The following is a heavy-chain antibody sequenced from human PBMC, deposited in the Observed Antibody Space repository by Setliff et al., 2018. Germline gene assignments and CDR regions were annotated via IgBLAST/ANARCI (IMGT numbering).Heavy chain of an antibody. CDR3: ARRAKGFGELLSHFDS. CDR1: GYSFTNYW. CDR2: IYPGDSDT. V-gene: IGHV5-51*01. Sequence: LGESLKISCKGSGYSFTNYWIGWVRQMPGKGLEWMGIIYPGDSDTRYSPSFQGQVTIPADKSISTAYLQWSRLKASDTAMYYFARRAKGFGELLSHFDSWGQGTLVTVSS. J-gene: IGHJ4*02. D-gene: IGHD3-10*01.